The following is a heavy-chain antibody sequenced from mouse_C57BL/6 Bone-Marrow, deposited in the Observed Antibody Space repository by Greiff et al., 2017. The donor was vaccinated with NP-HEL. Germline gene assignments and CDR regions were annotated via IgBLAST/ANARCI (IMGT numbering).Heavy chain of an antibody. CDR1: GFNIKDYY. D-gene: IGHD1-1*01. CDR2: IDPEDGET. J-gene: IGHJ1*03. Sequence: EVQLQQSGAELVKPGASVKLSCTASGFNIKDYYMHWVKQRTEQGLEWIGRIDPEDGETKYAPKFQGKATIPAETSSNTAYLPLSSLPSEDTSVSSCATAYYDDGTWYFDVWCTGTTVTVSS. CDR3: ATAYYDDGTWYFDV. V-gene: IGHV14-2*01.